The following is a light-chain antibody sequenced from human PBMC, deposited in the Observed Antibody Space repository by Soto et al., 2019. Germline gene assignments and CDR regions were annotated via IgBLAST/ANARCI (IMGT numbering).Light chain of an antibody. CDR2: DND. V-gene: IGLV1-51*01. Sequence: QSALTQPPSVSAAPGQTVTISCSGSITSIGHNSVSWYQQLPGAAPKLLIYDNDKRPSGISARFSGSKSGTSASLGVTGLQTGDEADYYCETWDSGLSAVVFGGGTKLTVL. J-gene: IGLJ2*01. CDR3: ETWDSGLSAVV. CDR1: ITSIGHNS.